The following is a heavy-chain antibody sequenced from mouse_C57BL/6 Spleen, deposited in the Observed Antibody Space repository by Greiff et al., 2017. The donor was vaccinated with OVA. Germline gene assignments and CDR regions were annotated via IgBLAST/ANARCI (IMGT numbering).Heavy chain of an antibody. CDR1: GSTFTSYW. Sequence: VQLQQPGAELVKPGASVKLSCKASGSTFTSYWMHWVKQRPGQGLEWIGMIHPNSGSTNYNEKFQSKSTLTVDKSSSTAYMQLSSLTSEDSAVYYCADGYYYAMDYWGQGTSVTVSS. J-gene: IGHJ4*01. D-gene: IGHD2-3*01. CDR3: ADGYYYAMDY. CDR2: IHPNSGST. V-gene: IGHV1-64*01.